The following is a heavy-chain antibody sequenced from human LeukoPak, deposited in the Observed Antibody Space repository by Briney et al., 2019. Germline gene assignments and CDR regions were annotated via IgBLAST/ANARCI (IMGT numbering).Heavy chain of an antibody. J-gene: IGHJ4*02. CDR2: IKQDGSKK. D-gene: IGHD5-24*01. CDR1: GFPFSSYW. V-gene: IGHV3-7*04. Sequence: GGSLRLSCVASGFPFSSYWMTWVRQAPGKGLEWVANIKQDGSKKSYVDSEKGRFTISRDNAKNSLYLQMNSLRAEDTAIYYCTRVGYIDEGIDYWGQGTLVTVSS. CDR3: TRVGYIDEGIDY.